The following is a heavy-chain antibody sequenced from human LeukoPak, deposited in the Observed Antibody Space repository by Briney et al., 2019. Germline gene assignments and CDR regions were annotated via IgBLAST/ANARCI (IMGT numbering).Heavy chain of an antibody. D-gene: IGHD5-18*01. J-gene: IGHJ4*02. CDR1: GFTFSSYA. CDR2: ISSNGGST. Sequence: GGSLRLSCSASGFTFSSYAMHWVRQAPGKGLEYVSAISSNGGSTYYADSVKGRFTISRDNSKNTLYLQMSSLRPEDTAVYYCVKSPRVETTTYWGQGTLVTVSS. CDR3: VKSPRVETTTY. V-gene: IGHV3-64D*06.